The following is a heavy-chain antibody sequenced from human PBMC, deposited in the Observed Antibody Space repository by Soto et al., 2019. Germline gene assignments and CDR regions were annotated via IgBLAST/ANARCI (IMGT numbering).Heavy chain of an antibody. V-gene: IGHV3-30*18. Sequence: QVQLVESGGGVVQPGRSLRLSCAASGFTFSSYGMHWVRQAPGKGLEWVAVISYDGSNKYYADSVKGRFTISRDNSKNTLYLQMNSLRAEDTAVYYCAKESRPDYYARYYYYYGMDVWGQGTTVTVSS. CDR3: AKESRPDYYARYYYYYGMDV. CDR1: GFTFSSYG. D-gene: IGHD3-10*01. CDR2: ISYDGSNK. J-gene: IGHJ6*02.